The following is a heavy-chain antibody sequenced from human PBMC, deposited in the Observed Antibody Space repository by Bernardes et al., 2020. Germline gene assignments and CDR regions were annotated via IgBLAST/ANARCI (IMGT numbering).Heavy chain of an antibody. J-gene: IGHJ4*02. CDR3: ARYFDSTLYYSPRLDS. D-gene: IGHD3-22*01. CDR1: GFTFSIYW. V-gene: IGHV3-7*01. Sequence: GGSLRLSCAASGFTFSIYWMTWVRQAPGKGLEWLASISQDGSDKYYVDSVKGRFTVSRDNAKNSLYLQMNSLRAEDSALYYCARYFDSTLYYSPRLDSWGQGTLVTVSS. CDR2: ISQDGSDK.